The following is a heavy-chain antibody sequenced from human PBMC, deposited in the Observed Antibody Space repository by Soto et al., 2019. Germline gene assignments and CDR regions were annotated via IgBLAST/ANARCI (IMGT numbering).Heavy chain of an antibody. Sequence: QAQLEESGGCVVQPGRSLTLSCAASGFTFTRFAIHWVRQAPGKGLEWVAFISYDGNKKKTADSVKGRFTISRDNSRNTVYLHMSSLRTEDTAVYSCARLFGGYSDSSASNAFDIWGQGTRFIVSS. CDR2: ISYDGNKK. CDR1: GFTFTRFA. CDR3: ARLFGGYSDSSASNAFDI. D-gene: IGHD3-16*01. V-gene: IGHV3-30-3*01. J-gene: IGHJ3*02.